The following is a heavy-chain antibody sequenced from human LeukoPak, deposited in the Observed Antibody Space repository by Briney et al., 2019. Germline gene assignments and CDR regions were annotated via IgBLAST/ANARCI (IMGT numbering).Heavy chain of an antibody. D-gene: IGHD2-15*01. J-gene: IGHJ4*02. V-gene: IGHV4-34*01. CDR1: GGSFSAYY. Sequence: SETLSLTCAVYGGSFSAYYWSWIRQPPGKGLEWIGEINHSGSTNYNPSLKSRVTISVDTSKNQFFLKLSSVTAADTAVYYCARAGGYCSGGSCYHFDYWGQGTLVTVSS. CDR2: INHSGST. CDR3: ARAGGYCSGGSCYHFDY.